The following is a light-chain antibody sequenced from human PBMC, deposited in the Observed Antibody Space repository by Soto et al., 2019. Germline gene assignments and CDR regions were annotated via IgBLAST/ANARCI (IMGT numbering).Light chain of an antibody. CDR1: PGIGNW. V-gene: IGKV1-12*01. Sequence: DIPMTQSPSSVSASVGDRVTITCRASPGIGNWLAWYQQKPGKAPNLLIYAASTLQSGVPSRFSGSGSVTDFTLTITSLQPEYCATYYCLQSNSFPLTFGGGTKVDIK. CDR2: AAS. J-gene: IGKJ4*01. CDR3: LQSNSFPLT.